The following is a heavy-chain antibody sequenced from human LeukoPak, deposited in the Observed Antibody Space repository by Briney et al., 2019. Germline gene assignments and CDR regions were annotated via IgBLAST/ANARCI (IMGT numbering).Heavy chain of an antibody. Sequence: SETLSLTCAVYGGSVSGYYWGWIRQPPGKGLEWIGSIYYTGTTYYNPSLKSRVSISVDTSKNQFSLNLTSLTAADTAVYYCASQHYYDLPGGAFDIWGQGTMLTVSS. V-gene: IGHV4-39*01. D-gene: IGHD3-3*01. CDR3: ASQHYYDLPGGAFDI. J-gene: IGHJ3*02. CDR1: GGSVSGYY. CDR2: IYYTGTT.